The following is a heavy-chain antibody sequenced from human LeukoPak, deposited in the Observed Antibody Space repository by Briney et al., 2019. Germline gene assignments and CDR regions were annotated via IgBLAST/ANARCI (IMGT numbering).Heavy chain of an antibody. D-gene: IGHD6-19*01. CDR3: ARDNAVAVPDY. CDR1: RYTFTRYG. Sequence: GASVKVSCKASRYTFTRYGLSWVRQAPRQGLEWMGWISAYNGNTNCAQKLQGRVTMTTDTSPSTAYMELRSLRSGDTAVYYCARDNAVAVPDYWGQGTLVTVSS. J-gene: IGHJ4*02. CDR2: ISAYNGNT. V-gene: IGHV1-18*01.